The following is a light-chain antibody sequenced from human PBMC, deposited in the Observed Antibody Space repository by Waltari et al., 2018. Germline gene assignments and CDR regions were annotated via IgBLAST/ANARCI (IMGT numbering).Light chain of an antibody. CDR3: CSYAGFSTVV. CDR1: SSDIGSYNL. CDR2: DAT. Sequence: QSALTQPASVSGSPGQSITISCTGTSSDIGSYNLFSCYQQHPGKAPQLMIYDATKRPSGISSRFSSSKSGITASLTISGLQAEDEADYYCCSYAGFSTVVFGGGTKLTVL. V-gene: IGLV2-23*01. J-gene: IGLJ2*01.